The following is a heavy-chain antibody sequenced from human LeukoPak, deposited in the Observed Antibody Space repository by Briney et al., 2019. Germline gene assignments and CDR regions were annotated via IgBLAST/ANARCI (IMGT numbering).Heavy chain of an antibody. CDR3: GALFAPPEFNRIVGATTTDY. CDR2: IIPIFGTA. CDR1: GGTFSSYA. D-gene: IGHD1-26*01. Sequence: ASVKVSCKASGGTFSSYAISWVRQAPGQGLEWMGGIIPIFGTANYAQKCQGRVTITAGESTSTAYMELTSLSSEDTAVYYCGALFAPPEFNRIVGATTTDYWGQGTLVTVSS. J-gene: IGHJ4*02. V-gene: IGHV1-69*13.